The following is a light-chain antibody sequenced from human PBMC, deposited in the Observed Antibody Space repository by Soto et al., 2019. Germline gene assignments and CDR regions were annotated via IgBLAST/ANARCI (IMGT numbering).Light chain of an antibody. J-gene: IGKJ1*01. Sequence: VRSQSPATLSLSPGERATLSCRASQSINSNLAWYQQKPGQAPRLLIYGASSRAPGIPDRFSGSGSGTDFTLTISRLEPEDFAVYYCQQYGSSPPITFGQGTKVAIK. CDR2: GAS. V-gene: IGKV3-20*01. CDR3: QQYGSSPPIT. CDR1: QSINSN.